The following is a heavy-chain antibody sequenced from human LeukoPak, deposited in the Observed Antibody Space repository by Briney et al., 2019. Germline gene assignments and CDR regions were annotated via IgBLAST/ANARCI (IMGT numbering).Heavy chain of an antibody. CDR3: ASSPGYCSSTSCSVQIDY. V-gene: IGHV4-31*03. J-gene: IGHJ4*02. D-gene: IGHD2-2*01. CDR2: IYYSGST. Sequence: PSQTLSLTCTVSGGSISNGGYYWSWIRQHPGKGLEWIGYIYYSGSTYYNPSLKSRVTISVDTSKNQFSLKLSSVTAADTAVYYCASSPGYCSSTSCSVQIDYWGQGTLVTVSS. CDR1: GGSISNGGYY.